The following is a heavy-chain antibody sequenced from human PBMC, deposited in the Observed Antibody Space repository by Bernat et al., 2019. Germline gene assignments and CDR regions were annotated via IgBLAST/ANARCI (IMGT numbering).Heavy chain of an antibody. D-gene: IGHD3-22*01. CDR3: ARDLNYYDSSGYGI. CDR2: IWYDGSNK. CDR1: GFTFSSYG. J-gene: IGHJ3*02. Sequence: QVQLVESGGGVVQPGRSLRLSCAASGFTFSSYGMHWVRQAPGKGLEWVAVIWYDGSNKYYADSVKGRFTISRDNSKNTLYLQMNSLRAEDTAVYYCARDLNYYDSSGYGIWGQGTMVTVSS. V-gene: IGHV3-33*01.